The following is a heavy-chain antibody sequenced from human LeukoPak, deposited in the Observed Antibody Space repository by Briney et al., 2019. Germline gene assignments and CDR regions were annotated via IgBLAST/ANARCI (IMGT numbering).Heavy chain of an antibody. D-gene: IGHD6-6*01. CDR1: GFTFSSYG. CDR3: ARDIAARRLDY. Sequence: PGGSLRLSCAASGFTFSSYGMNWVRQAPGKGLEWVSSISSSSNYIYYADSVKGRFTISRDNAKNSLYLQMDSLRADDTAVYYCARDIAARRLDYWGQGTLVTVSS. CDR2: ISSSSNYI. V-gene: IGHV3-21*01. J-gene: IGHJ4*02.